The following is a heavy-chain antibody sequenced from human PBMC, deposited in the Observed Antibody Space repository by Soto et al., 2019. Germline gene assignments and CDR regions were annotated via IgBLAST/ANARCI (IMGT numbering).Heavy chain of an antibody. V-gene: IGHV4-39*01. D-gene: IGHD4-4*01. CDR3: ARTAVTTVTTEGYYYYMDV. Sequence: QLQLQESGPGLVKPSETLSLTCTVSGGSISSSSYYWGWIRQPPGKGLEWIGSIYYSGSTYYNPSLKSRVTIAADTSKNQFSLKRSSVTAADTAVYYCARTAVTTVTTEGYYYYMDVWGKGTTVTVSS. CDR2: IYYSGST. CDR1: GGSISSSSYY. J-gene: IGHJ6*03.